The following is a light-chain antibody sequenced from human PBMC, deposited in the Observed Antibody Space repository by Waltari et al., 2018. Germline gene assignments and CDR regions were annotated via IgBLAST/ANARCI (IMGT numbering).Light chain of an antibody. Sequence: EIVLTQSPDFQSVTPKERVTITCRARQSIGSSLNWYQQKPDQSPKLLIKDASQSFSGVPSKFSGSGSGTDFTLTINSLEAEDAATYYCHQSRSLPHTFGQGTKLEIK. CDR3: HQSRSLPHT. V-gene: IGKV6-21*01. CDR1: QSIGSS. J-gene: IGKJ2*01. CDR2: DAS.